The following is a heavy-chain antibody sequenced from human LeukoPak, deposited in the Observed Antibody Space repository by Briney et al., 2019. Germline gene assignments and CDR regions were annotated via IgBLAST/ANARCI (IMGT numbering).Heavy chain of an antibody. CDR1: GFPFSDFS. D-gene: IGHD1-26*01. V-gene: IGHV3-53*04. CDR3: ARSPGELLSFDY. Sequence: GGSLRLSCATSGFPFSDFSMSWVRQAPGKGLEWVSVIYSGGSTYYADSVKGRFTISRHNSKNTLYLQMNSLRAEDTAVYYCARSPGELLSFDYWGQGTLVTVSS. J-gene: IGHJ4*02. CDR2: IYSGGST.